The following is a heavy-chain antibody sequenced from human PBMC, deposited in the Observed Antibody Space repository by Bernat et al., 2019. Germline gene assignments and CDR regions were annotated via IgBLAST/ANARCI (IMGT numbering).Heavy chain of an antibody. CDR1: GGSISSSSYY. J-gene: IGHJ4*02. Sequence: QLQLQESGPGLVKPSETLSLTCTVSGGSISSSSYYWGWIRQPPGKGLEWIGSIYYSGNTYYNPSLKSRIIISVDTSKNQFSLNLTSVTAADTAVYYRARHETSGGGCYHFDNWGQGTLVTVSS. D-gene: IGHD2-15*01. CDR3: ARHETSGGGCYHFDN. V-gene: IGHV4-39*01. CDR2: IYYSGNT.